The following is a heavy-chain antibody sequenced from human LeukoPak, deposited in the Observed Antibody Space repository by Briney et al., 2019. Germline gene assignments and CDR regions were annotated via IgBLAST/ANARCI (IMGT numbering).Heavy chain of an antibody. V-gene: IGHV4-61*05. Sequence: SETLSLTCTVSGGSISSSSYYWGWIRQPPGKGLEWIGYIYYSGSTNYNPSLKSRVTISVDTSKNQFSLKLSSVTAADTAVYYCARGYYGSGSYLIYTLHYYYYYMDVWGKGTTVTVSS. CDR1: GGSISSSSYY. J-gene: IGHJ6*03. CDR3: ARGYYGSGSYLIYTLHYYYYYMDV. CDR2: IYYSGST. D-gene: IGHD3-10*01.